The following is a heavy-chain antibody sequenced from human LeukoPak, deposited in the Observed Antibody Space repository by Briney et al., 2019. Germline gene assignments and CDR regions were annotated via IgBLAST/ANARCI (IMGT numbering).Heavy chain of an antibody. J-gene: IGHJ5*02. CDR1: GFIFSSYA. Sequence: PGGSLRLSCAASGFIFSSYAMSWVRQAPGEGLEWVSAISRSGENTYYADSVKGRFTISRDNAKNSLYLQMNSLRAEDTAVYYCARGSWGSGSYQTSWGQGTLVTVSS. CDR3: ARGSWGSGSYQTS. D-gene: IGHD3-10*01. CDR2: ISRSGENT. V-gene: IGHV3-23*01.